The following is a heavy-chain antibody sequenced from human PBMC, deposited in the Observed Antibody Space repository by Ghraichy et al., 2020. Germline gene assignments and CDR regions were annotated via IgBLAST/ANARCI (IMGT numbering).Heavy chain of an antibody. Sequence: GGSLRLSCAASGFTFSSYSMNWVRQAPGKGLEWVSSISYSSDYIYYADSVKGRFTISRDNAKNSLYLQMYSLRAEDTAVYYCATDLGGYDPFDYWGQGTLVTVSS. CDR3: ATDLGGYDPFDY. CDR1: GFTFSSYS. V-gene: IGHV3-21*01. J-gene: IGHJ4*02. D-gene: IGHD5-12*01. CDR2: ISYSSDYI.